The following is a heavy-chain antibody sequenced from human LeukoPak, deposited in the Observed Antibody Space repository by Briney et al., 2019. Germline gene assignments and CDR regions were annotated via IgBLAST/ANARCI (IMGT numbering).Heavy chain of an antibody. V-gene: IGHV1-69*13. Sequence: SVKVSRKASGGTFSSYAISWVRQAPGQGLEWMGGIIPIFGTANYAQKFQGRVTITADESTSTAYMELSSLRSEDTAVYYCARGIVVVPAAILDYWGQGTLVTVSS. J-gene: IGHJ4*02. CDR2: IIPIFGTA. CDR3: ARGIVVVPAAILDY. CDR1: GGTFSSYA. D-gene: IGHD2-2*01.